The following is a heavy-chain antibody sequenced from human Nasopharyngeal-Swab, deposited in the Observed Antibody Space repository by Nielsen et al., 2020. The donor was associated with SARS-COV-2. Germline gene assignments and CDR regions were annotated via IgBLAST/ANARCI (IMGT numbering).Heavy chain of an antibody. CDR2: IIHIFGTA. Sequence: SVKVSCKASGGTFSSYAISWVRQDHGQGLEWMGGIIHIFGTANYAQKFQGRVTITADKSTSTAYMELSSLRSEDTAVYYCARCMGSGGYYYYHYYMDVWGKGTTVTVSS. CDR3: ARCMGSGGYYYYHYYMDV. CDR1: GGTFSSYA. V-gene: IGHV1-69*06. J-gene: IGHJ6*03. D-gene: IGHD3-16*01.